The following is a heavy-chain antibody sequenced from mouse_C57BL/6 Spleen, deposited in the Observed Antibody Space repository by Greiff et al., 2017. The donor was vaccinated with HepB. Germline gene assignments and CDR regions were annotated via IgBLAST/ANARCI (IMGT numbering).Heavy chain of an antibody. Sequence: VKLQESGAELVKPGASVKMSCKASGYTFTTYPIEWMKQNHGKSLEWIGNFHPYNDDTKYNEKFKGKATLTVEKSSSTVYLELSRLTSDDSAVYYCAIHYYGSSYWYFDVWGTGTTVTVSS. CDR1: GYTFTTYP. D-gene: IGHD1-1*01. CDR3: AIHYYGSSYWYFDV. J-gene: IGHJ1*03. CDR2: FHPYNDDT. V-gene: IGHV1-47*01.